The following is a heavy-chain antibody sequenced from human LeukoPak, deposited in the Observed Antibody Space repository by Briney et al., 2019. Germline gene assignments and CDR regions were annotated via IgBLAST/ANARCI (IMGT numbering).Heavy chain of an antibody. J-gene: IGHJ3*02. CDR1: GGTFSSYA. Sequence: ASVKVSCKASGGTFSSYAISWVRQAPGQGLEWIGRIIPILGIANYAQKFQGRVTITADKSTSTAYMELSSLRSEDTAVYYCARDPPDYGGNSGAFDIWGQGTMVTVSS. V-gene: IGHV1-69*04. D-gene: IGHD4-23*01. CDR3: ARDPPDYGGNSGAFDI. CDR2: IIPILGIA.